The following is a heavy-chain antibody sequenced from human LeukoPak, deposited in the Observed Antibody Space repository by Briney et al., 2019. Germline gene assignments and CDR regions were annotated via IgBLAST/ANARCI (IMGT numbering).Heavy chain of an antibody. D-gene: IGHD2-21*02. V-gene: IGHV4-61*02. CDR3: ARRRKVPAPRAGDAFDI. CDR1: GGSISSGSYY. Sequence: SSETLSLTCTVSGGSISSGSYYWSWIRQPAGKGLEWIGRIYTSGSTNYSPSLKSRVTISLDTSKNQFSLKLSSVTAADTAIYYCARRRKVPAPRAGDAFDIWGQGTMVTVSS. J-gene: IGHJ3*02. CDR2: IYTSGST.